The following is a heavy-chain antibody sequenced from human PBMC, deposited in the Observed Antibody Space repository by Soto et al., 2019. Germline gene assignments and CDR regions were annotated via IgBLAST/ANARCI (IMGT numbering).Heavy chain of an antibody. J-gene: IGHJ4*02. V-gene: IGHV5-51*01. D-gene: IGHD3-16*01. CDR3: ARPRGVNDYGWGSSGYFDY. CDR1: GHSFTTYW. CDR2: IYPGDSGT. Sequence: GESLKISCEGSGHSFTTYWIGWVRQMPGKGLEWMGIIYPGDSGTRYSPSFQGQVTISADKSINTAYLQWSSLKASDTAMYYCARPRGVNDYGWGSSGYFDYWGQGTLVTVSA.